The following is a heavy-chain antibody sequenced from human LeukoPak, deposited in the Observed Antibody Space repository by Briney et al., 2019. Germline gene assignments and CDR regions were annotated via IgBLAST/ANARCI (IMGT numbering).Heavy chain of an antibody. Sequence: GGSLRLSCAASGFTFSSYAMSWVRQAPGKGLEWVSGISWNSGSIGYADSVKGRFTISRDNAKNSLYLQMNSLRAEDTALYYCAKDIATTYDSSGYFTSFGGQGTLVTVSS. CDR2: ISWNSGSI. D-gene: IGHD3-22*01. J-gene: IGHJ4*02. V-gene: IGHV3-9*01. CDR1: GFTFSSYA. CDR3: AKDIATTYDSSGYFTSF.